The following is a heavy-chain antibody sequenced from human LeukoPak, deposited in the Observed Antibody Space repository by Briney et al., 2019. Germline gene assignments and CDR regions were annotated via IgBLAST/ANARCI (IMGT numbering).Heavy chain of an antibody. J-gene: IGHJ4*02. CDR3: ARRLHYFDY. D-gene: IGHD2-21*02. Sequence: PSETLSLTCTVSGGSISSTYDHWDWIRQSPGKGLDWLGSTRYSGTTYYNPSLKGRVTMFVDTSNNQFSLRLRSVTAADTAVYYCARRLHYFDYWGQGSLVTVSS. V-gene: IGHV4-39*01. CDR2: TRYSGTT. CDR1: GGSISSTYDH.